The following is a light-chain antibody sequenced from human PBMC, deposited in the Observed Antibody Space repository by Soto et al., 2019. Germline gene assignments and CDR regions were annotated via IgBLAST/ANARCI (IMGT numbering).Light chain of an antibody. Sequence: QSVLTQPPSVSEAPRQRVTISCSGSSSNIGNNAVNWYQQLPGKAPKLLIYYDDLLPSGVSDRFSGSKSGTSASLDISGLQSADEADYYCAAWDDSLNGPVFGGGTKLTVL. CDR2: YDD. V-gene: IGLV1-36*01. J-gene: IGLJ3*02. CDR3: AAWDDSLNGPV. CDR1: SSNIGNNA.